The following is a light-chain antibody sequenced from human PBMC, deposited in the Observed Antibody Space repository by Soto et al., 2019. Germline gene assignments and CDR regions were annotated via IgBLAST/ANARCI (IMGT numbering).Light chain of an antibody. J-gene: IGKJ2*01. V-gene: IGKV1-39*01. Sequence: DIQMTQSPSSLSASVGDRVTITCRASQRVSTYLNWYQQKPEKAPKLLIYAASSLQSGVPSRFSGSGSGTDFTLTISSLQPEDFATYYCEQSDSTPRTCGQGTKLEIK. CDR3: EQSDSTPRT. CDR2: AAS. CDR1: QRVSTY.